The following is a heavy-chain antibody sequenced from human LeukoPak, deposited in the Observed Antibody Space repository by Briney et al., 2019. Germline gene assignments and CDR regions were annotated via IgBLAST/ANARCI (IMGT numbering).Heavy chain of an antibody. V-gene: IGHV4-61*02. J-gene: IGHJ4*02. CDR3: ARDYGGNWNDGYRFDY. CDR1: GGSISSGNYY. Sequence: SQTLSLTCTVSGGSISSGNYYWSWIRQPAGKGLAWIGRISTTGSTNYNPSLKSRVTISVDTSKNQFSLKLSSVTAADTAVYYCARDYGGNWNDGYRFDYWGQGTLVTVSS. CDR2: ISTTGST. D-gene: IGHD1-1*01.